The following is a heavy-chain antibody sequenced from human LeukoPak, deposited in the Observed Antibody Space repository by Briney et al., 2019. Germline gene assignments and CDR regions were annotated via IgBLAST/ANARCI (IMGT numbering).Heavy chain of an antibody. J-gene: IGHJ4*02. V-gene: IGHV4-39*01. Sequence: PSETLSLTCTVSGDSITSRTSCWSWIRQSPTNGLQWITCMYHTGGTFYSPSLRSRVVISLDASKNQFSLKLNSVTAADTAVYYCARHVAAAAKYDYWGQGIPVIVSS. CDR3: ARHVAAAAKYDY. CDR1: GDSITSRTSC. D-gene: IGHD6-25*01. CDR2: MYHTGGT.